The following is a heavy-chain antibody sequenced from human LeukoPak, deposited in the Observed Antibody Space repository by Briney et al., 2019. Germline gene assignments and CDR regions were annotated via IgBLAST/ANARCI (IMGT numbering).Heavy chain of an antibody. V-gene: IGHV3-20*04. Sequence: GGSLRLSCVASGFNFDDYGMNWVRHAPGKGLEWLSGLNWNGGITGYAASVKGRFTISRDNAKNSLYLQMNSLRADDTALYYCASGDFSLRGDAFDIWGQGTKVTVSS. J-gene: IGHJ3*02. D-gene: IGHD3-10*01. CDR3: ASGDFSLRGDAFDI. CDR1: GFNFDDYG. CDR2: LNWNGGIT.